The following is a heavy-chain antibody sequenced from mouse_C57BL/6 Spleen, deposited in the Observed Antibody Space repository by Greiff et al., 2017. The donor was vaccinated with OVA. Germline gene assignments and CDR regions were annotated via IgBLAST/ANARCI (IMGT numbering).Heavy chain of an antibody. D-gene: IGHD2-5*01. CDR1: GYAFSSYW. J-gene: IGHJ2*01. CDR2: IYPGDGDT. CDR3: ASSSYSNPLDD. Sequence: VQLQQSGAELVKPGASVKISCKASGYAFSSYWMNWVKQRPGKGLEWIGQIYPGDGDTNYNGKFKGKATLTADKSSSTAYMQLSSLTSEDSAVDFCASSSYSNPLDDWGQGTTLTVSS. V-gene: IGHV1-80*01.